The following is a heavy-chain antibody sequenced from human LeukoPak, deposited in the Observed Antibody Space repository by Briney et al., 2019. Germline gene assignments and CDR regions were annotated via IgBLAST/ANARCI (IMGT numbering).Heavy chain of an antibody. V-gene: IGHV4-39*07. D-gene: IGHD3/OR15-3a*01. Sequence: SETLSLTCTVSGGSISSTNYLWGWIRQPPGKGLEWIGSISYTGTTYYNPSLKSRVTISVDTSKNQLSLKVSSVTAADTAVFYCARDPDFWTGCYYFDYWGQGTLVTVSS. CDR3: ARDPDFWTGCYYFDY. CDR2: ISYTGTT. J-gene: IGHJ4*02. CDR1: GGSISSTNYL.